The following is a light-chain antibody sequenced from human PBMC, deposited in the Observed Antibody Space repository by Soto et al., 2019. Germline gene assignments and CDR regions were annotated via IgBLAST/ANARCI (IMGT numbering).Light chain of an antibody. V-gene: IGKV1-39*01. CDR1: QSISSY. J-gene: IGKJ1*01. Sequence: DIQMTQSPSSLSASVGDRVTITCRASQSISSYLNWYQQKPGKAPKFLIYAASSLQSGVPSRFSGSGSGTDFTLTISSLQHQDFATYYCQQIYSTSWTFGQGTKADIK. CDR2: AAS. CDR3: QQIYSTSWT.